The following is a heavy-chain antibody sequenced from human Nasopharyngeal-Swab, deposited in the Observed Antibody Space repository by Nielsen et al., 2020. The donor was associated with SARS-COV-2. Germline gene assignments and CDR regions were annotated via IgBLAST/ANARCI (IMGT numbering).Heavy chain of an antibody. J-gene: IGHJ6*03. CDR2: ISAYNGNT. Sequence: ASVKVSCKASGYTFTDYGISWVRQAPGQGLEWMGWISAYNGNTNYAQKLQGRVTMTTDTSTSTAYMELRSLRSDDTAVYYCARAKGRGYSYSWDYYYYMDVWGKGTTVTVSS. V-gene: IGHV1-18*01. CDR3: ARAKGRGYSYSWDYYYYMDV. D-gene: IGHD5-18*01. CDR1: GYTFTDYG.